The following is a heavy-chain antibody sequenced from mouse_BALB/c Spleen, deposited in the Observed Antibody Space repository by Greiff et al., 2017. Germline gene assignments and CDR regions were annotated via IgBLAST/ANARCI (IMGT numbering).Heavy chain of an antibody. V-gene: IGHV5-6*02. Sequence: DVMLVESGGDLVKPGGSLKLSCAASGFTFSSYGMSWVRQTPDKRLEWVATISSGGSYTYYPDSVKGRFTISRDNAKNTLYLQMSSLKSEDTAMYYCARHLDVWGAGTTVTVSS. CDR2: ISSGGSYT. CDR1: GFTFSSYG. CDR3: ARHLDV. J-gene: IGHJ1*01.